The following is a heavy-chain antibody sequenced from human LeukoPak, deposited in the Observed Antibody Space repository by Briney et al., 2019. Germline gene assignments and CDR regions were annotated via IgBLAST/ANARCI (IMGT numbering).Heavy chain of an antibody. J-gene: IGHJ4*02. CDR1: GLSIRSARVA. V-gene: IGHV2-5*01. CDR3: AHKGRGAASYTM. CDR2: TYWNNDK. D-gene: IGHD3-10*01. Sequence: SGPTLVKPTQNLPLSSTFSGLSIRSARVAGAWIRQPPGKALEWLAVTYWNNDKSHSPSRKSRLTITKDTSKNQVVLIMANMDPVDTGTYYCAHKGRGAASYTMWGQRTLLTVP.